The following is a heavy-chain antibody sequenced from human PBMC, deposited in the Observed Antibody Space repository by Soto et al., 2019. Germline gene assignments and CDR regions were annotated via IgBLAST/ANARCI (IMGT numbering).Heavy chain of an antibody. CDR1: GFTFSSYS. V-gene: IGHV3-48*02. J-gene: IGHJ4*02. CDR3: ARDRTVTTEILDY. CDR2: ISSNSSTI. Sequence: PGGSLRLSCAASGFTFSSYSMNWVRQAPGKGLEWVAYISSNSSTIYYADSVKGRFTISRDNAKNSLYLQMNSLRDEDTAVYYCARDRTVTTEILDYWGQGTLVTVSS. D-gene: IGHD4-17*01.